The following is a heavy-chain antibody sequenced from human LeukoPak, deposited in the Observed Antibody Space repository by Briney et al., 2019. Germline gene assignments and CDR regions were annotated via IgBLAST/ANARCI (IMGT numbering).Heavy chain of an antibody. V-gene: IGHV3-33*01. J-gene: IGHJ4*02. CDR2: IWYDGSNN. CDR3: ARDLSGPVDY. Sequence: GGSLRLSCAASGFTFSHSGMHWVRQTPGKGLEWLALIWYDGSNNVYADSVKGQFTISRDNAKNTLYLQMNSLRDEDTAVYYCARDLSGPVDYWGQGTLVTVSS. D-gene: IGHD2-15*01. CDR1: GFTFSHSG.